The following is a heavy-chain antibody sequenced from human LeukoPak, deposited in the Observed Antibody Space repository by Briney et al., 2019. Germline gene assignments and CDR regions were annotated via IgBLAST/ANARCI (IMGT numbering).Heavy chain of an antibody. CDR1: AFTFSSSS. J-gene: IGHJ4*02. V-gene: IGHV3-23*01. CDR2: ISGSGSST. D-gene: IGHD1-1*01. CDR3: ARAINVPNWNRTPYDY. Sequence: GRSLRLSCAAAAFTFSSSSMSWVRQAQGRGLEWVAAISGSGSSTNLADSVKGRFTISRDNSKSTLYLQMNSLRAEDTAVYYCARAINVPNWNRTPYDYWGQGTLVTVSS.